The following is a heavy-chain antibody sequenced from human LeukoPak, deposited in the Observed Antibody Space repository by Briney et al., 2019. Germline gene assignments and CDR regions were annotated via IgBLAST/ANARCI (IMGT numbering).Heavy chain of an antibody. CDR2: VYHTGTS. D-gene: IGHD1-26*01. Sequence: PSETLSLTCTVSGGSMINYHWDWIRQSPDQGLQWIASVYHTGTSKYNPSFQSRVTISIDVSGNQFSLSVASVTAADTALYFCARGGPWERVTSPFDIWGQGTLVTVSS. CDR1: GGSMINYH. CDR3: ARGGPWERVTSPFDI. V-gene: IGHV4-59*13. J-gene: IGHJ4*02.